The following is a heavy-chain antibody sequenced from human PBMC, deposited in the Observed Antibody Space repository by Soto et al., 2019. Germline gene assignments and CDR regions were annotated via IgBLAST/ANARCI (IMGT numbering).Heavy chain of an antibody. CDR2: INDSGST. D-gene: IGHD3-3*02. V-gene: IGHV4-34*01. Sequence: QVQLQQWGAGLLKPSETLSLTCAVYGGSFSGYYWSWIRQPPGKGLEWIGEINDSGSTNYNRSIKGRVTISVDTSKNQFSVKLSSVTAADTAVYYCARDRRSHFWRKKDAFHIWGQGTMVTVSS. CDR3: ARDRRSHFWRKKDAFHI. CDR1: GGSFSGYY. J-gene: IGHJ3*02.